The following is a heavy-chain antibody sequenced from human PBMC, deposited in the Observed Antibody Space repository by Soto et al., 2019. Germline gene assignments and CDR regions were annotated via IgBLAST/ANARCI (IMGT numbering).Heavy chain of an antibody. D-gene: IGHD2-8*01. J-gene: IGHJ6*02. Sequence: PGGSLRLSCAASGFTFSSYWMSWVRQAPGKGLEWVANIKQDGSEKYYVDSVKGRFTISRDNAKNSLYLQMNSLRAEDTAVYYCARDARYCTNGVCWQYYYYGMDVWGQGTTVTVSS. CDR2: IKQDGSEK. V-gene: IGHV3-7*01. CDR1: GFTFSSYW. CDR3: ARDARYCTNGVCWQYYYYGMDV.